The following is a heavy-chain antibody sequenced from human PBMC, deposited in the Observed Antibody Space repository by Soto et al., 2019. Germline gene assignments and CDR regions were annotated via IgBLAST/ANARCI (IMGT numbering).Heavy chain of an antibody. CDR1: GFTFSSYA. CDR2: LRGDAFTT. D-gene: IGHD2-21*01. J-gene: IGHJ3*02. CDR3: AKVTGLVDPFDM. Sequence: EVQLLESGGGLVQPGGSLRLSCAASGFTFSSYAMAWVRQAPGKGLEWVSSLRGDAFTTYYADSVKGRFTISRDNSKNTVYLQMNDLRAEDTALYYCAKVTGLVDPFDMWGQGTMVTVSS. V-gene: IGHV3-23*01.